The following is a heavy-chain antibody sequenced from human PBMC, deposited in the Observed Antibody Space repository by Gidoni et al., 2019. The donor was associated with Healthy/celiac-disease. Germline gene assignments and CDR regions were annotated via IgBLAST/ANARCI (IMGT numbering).Heavy chain of an antibody. CDR2: IIPIFGTA. V-gene: IGHV1-69*01. D-gene: IGHD4-17*01. J-gene: IGHJ6*02. CDR3: ASPDYGGNSGDYYYYGMDV. CDR1: GGTFSSYA. Sequence: QVQLVQSGAEVKKPGSSVKVSCKASGGTFSSYAIRWVRQAPGQGLEWMGGIIPIFGTANYAQKFQGRVTITADESTSTAYMELSSLRSEDTAVYYCASPDYGGNSGDYYYYGMDVWGQGTTVTVSS.